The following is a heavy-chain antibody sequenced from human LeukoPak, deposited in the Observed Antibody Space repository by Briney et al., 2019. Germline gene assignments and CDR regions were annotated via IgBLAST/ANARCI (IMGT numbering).Heavy chain of an antibody. CDR2: ISPSADIT. Sequence: GALRLSCAASGFTFSSHGMNWVRQAPGKGLEWISGISPSADITYYADSVKGRFTISRDNSENTVYLHMSSLRAGDTAVYFCAKDDAWLQFNDWGQGTLVTVSS. V-gene: IGHV3-23*01. CDR1: GFTFSSHG. CDR3: AKDDAWLQFND. D-gene: IGHD5-24*01. J-gene: IGHJ4*02.